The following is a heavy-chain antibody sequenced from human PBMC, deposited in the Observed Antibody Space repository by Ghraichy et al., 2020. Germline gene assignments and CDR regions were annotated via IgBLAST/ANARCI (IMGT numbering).Heavy chain of an antibody. V-gene: IGHV4-31*03. CDR1: GDSISRAYYY. Sequence: SETLSLTCTVSGDSISRAYYYWAWIRQLPGKGLEWIGYMCYSGTTYYNPSLKGRLTISGDTSKTQFSLHLNPVTAADTAVYYCARAGGRSVAPWDAFDIWGQGAMVTVSS. J-gene: IGHJ3*02. D-gene: IGHD3-16*01. CDR3: ARAGGRSVAPWDAFDI. CDR2: MCYSGTT.